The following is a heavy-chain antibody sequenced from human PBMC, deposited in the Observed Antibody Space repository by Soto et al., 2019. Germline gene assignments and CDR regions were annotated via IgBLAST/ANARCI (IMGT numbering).Heavy chain of an antibody. CDR3: ARDLFEVAGLPFLEWSLNAPGADY. CDR2: ISNRGSYI. J-gene: IGHJ4*02. V-gene: IGHV3-21*02. CDR1: GFTFSNYN. D-gene: IGHD3-3*01. Sequence: EVQLVESGGGLVKPGGSLRLSCAVSGFTFSNYNMNWVRQAPGKGLVWVASISNRGSYISYADSVKGRFTISRDNTKNSLFLQMDSLRVEDTAVYYCARDLFEVAGLPFLEWSLNAPGADYWGQGTLVTVSS.